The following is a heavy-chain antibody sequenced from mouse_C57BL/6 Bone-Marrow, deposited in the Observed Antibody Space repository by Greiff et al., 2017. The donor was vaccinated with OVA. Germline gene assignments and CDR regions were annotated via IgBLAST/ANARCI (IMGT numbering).Heavy chain of an antibody. V-gene: IGHV14-4*01. Sequence: EVQLQQSGAELVRPGASVKLSCTASGFNIKDDYMHWVKQRPEQGLEWIGWIDPENGDTEYASKFQGKATITADTSYNTAYLQLSSLTSEDTAVYYCTSYGNFDDWGQGTTLTVSS. D-gene: IGHD2-1*01. CDR1: GFNIKDDY. CDR3: TSYGNFDD. CDR2: IDPENGDT. J-gene: IGHJ2*01.